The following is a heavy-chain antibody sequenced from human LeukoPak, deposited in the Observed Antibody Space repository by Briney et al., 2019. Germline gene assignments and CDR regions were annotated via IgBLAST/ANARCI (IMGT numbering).Heavy chain of an antibody. V-gene: IGHV3-48*01. CDR1: GFTFSSYS. D-gene: IGHD3-3*01. CDR3: ASGTILGVVDGDYFDY. Sequence: PGGSLRLSCAASGFTFSSYSMNWVRQAPGKGLEWVSYISGSSSTIYYADSVKGRFTISRDNAKNSLYLQMNSLRAEDTAVYHCASGTILGVVDGDYFDYWGQGTLVTVSS. CDR2: ISGSSSTI. J-gene: IGHJ4*02.